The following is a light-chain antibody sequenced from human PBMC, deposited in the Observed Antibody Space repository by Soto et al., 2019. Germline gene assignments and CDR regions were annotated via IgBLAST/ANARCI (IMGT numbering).Light chain of an antibody. J-gene: IGLJ3*02. Sequence: QPVLTQSPSASASLGASVKLTCTLSSGHSNYAIAWHQQQPEKGPRYLMKLNSDGSHSKGDGIPDRFSGSSSGAERYLTISSLQSEDEADYYCQTWGTGIWVFVGGTKLTVL. CDR1: SGHSNYA. CDR3: QTWGTGIWV. CDR2: LNSDGSH. V-gene: IGLV4-69*01.